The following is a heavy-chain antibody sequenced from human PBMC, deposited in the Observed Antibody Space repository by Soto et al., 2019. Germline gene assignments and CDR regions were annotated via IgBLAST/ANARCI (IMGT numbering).Heavy chain of an antibody. V-gene: IGHV3-15*07. CDR2: IKSKTDGGAT. CDR3: TTDGHGDNYVDFAY. D-gene: IGHD3-16*01. CDR1: GLTFSNAW. J-gene: IGHJ4*02. Sequence: GGSLRLSCAASGLTFSNAWMNWVRQAPGKGLEWVGRIKSKTDGGATDYAAPVKGGLTISREDSKHRLYLQMNSQKTEDPAVYDCTTDGHGDNYVDFAYWGQGTLVTVSS.